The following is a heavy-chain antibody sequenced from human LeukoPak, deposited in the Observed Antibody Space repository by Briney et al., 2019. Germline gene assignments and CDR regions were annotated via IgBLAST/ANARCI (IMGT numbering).Heavy chain of an antibody. D-gene: IGHD3-3*01. CDR3: AKDGYYDFWSGYYTQRPPYYYYYMDV. V-gene: IGHV3-30*02. CDR1: GFAFSSYG. Sequence: GGSLRLSCAASGFAFSSYGMHWVRQAPGKGLEWVAFIRYDGSNKYYADSVKGRFTISRDNSKNTLYLQMNSLRAEDTAVYYCAKDGYYDFWSGYYTQRPPYYYYYMDVWGKGTTVTVSS. CDR2: IRYDGSNK. J-gene: IGHJ6*03.